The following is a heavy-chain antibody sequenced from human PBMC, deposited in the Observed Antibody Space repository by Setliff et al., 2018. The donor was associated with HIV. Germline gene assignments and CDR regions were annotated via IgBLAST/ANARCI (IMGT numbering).Heavy chain of an antibody. CDR3: ATDPLYDRIGYYYY. CDR1: GFMFSDYA. J-gene: IGHJ4*02. D-gene: IGHD3-22*01. Sequence: GGSLRLSCAASGFMFSDYAMSWVRQAPGKGLEWVSSISRSSSYIYYSDSVKSRFTISRDNAGNSLYLQMNSLRAEDTAVYYCATDPLYDRIGYYYYWGQGTLVTVSS. CDR2: ISRSSSYI. V-gene: IGHV3-21*04.